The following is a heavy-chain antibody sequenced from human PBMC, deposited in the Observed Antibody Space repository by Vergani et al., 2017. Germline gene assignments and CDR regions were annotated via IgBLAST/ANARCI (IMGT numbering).Heavy chain of an antibody. Sequence: QVQLQESGPGLVKPSETLSLTCTVSGGSISSYYWSWIRQPAGKGLEWIGRIYTSGSTNYNPSLKSRVTMSVDTCKNQFSLKLSSVTAADTAVYYCASHYYDSSGYYHDAFDIWGQGTMVTVSS. J-gene: IGHJ3*02. CDR2: IYTSGST. CDR1: GGSISSYY. D-gene: IGHD3-22*01. CDR3: ASHYYDSSGYYHDAFDI. V-gene: IGHV4-4*07.